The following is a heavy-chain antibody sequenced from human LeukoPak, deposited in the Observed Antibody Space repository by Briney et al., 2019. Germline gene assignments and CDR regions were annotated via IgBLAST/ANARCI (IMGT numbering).Heavy chain of an antibody. V-gene: IGHV3-7*03. J-gene: IGHJ1*01. Sequence: GGSLRLSYAASGFTFSSYWMSWVRQAPGKGLEWVANIKQDGSEKYYVDSVKGRFTISRDNAKNTLYLQMNSLRAEDTAVYFCAKGAYYADWGQGTLVTVSS. D-gene: IGHD3-3*01. CDR3: AKGAYYAD. CDR1: GFTFSSYW. CDR2: IKQDGSEK.